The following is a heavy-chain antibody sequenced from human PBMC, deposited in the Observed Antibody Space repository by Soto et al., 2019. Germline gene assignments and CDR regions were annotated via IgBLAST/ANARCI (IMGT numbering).Heavy chain of an antibody. J-gene: IGHJ4*02. CDR3: AREEVIMATIVYFDY. CDR1: GFTFSSYA. D-gene: IGHD5-12*01. CDR2: ISYDGSNK. Sequence: QVQLVESGGGVVQPGRSLRLSCAASGFTFSSYAMHWVSQAPGKGLAWVAVISYDGSNKYYADSVKGRFTISRDNSKNTLYLQMNSLRAEDTAVYYCAREEVIMATIVYFDYWGQGTLVTVSS. V-gene: IGHV3-30-3*01.